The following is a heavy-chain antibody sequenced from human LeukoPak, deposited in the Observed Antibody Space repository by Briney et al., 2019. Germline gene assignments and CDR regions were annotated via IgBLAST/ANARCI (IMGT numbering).Heavy chain of an antibody. J-gene: IGHJ5*01. V-gene: IGHV3-21*01. Sequence: GGSLRLSCVASGLTFSDYSINWVRRAPGKGLEWVSSINPTSTSIYYADAVRSRFTISRDNAKSSLYLQMDSLRAEDTAVYYCVRLRGNSDRSYYYYYYDSWGQGILVTVSS. D-gene: IGHD3-10*01. CDR1: GLTFSDYS. CDR3: VRLRGNSDRSYYYYYYDS. CDR2: INPTSTSI.